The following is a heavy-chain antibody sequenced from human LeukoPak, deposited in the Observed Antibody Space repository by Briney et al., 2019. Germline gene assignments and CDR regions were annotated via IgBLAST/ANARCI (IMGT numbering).Heavy chain of an antibody. CDR3: TGQVDVPSALGYSDS. CDR2: ISYGGST. CDR1: DSSITNDYY. D-gene: IGHD2-2*01. V-gene: IGHV4-38-2*01. Sequence: PSETLSLTCGVSDSSITNDYYWGWIRQPPGKGLVWIGSISYGGSTHYDASLKSRVTISLAMSKSQFSLHLSSVAAADTAVYYCTGQVDVPSALGYSDSWGQGILVTVP. J-gene: IGHJ4*02.